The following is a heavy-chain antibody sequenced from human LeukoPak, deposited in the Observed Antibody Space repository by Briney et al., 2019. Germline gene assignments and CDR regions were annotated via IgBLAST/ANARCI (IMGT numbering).Heavy chain of an antibody. J-gene: IGHJ4*02. Sequence: GGSLRLSCATSGFTFNSYAMTWVRQAPGKGLEWVSAVSDSGSSTYYADSVKGRFTISRDNAKHSLYLQMNSLRAEDTAVYYCARGWLYYFDFWGQGVLVTVSS. CDR2: VSDSGSST. D-gene: IGHD3-10*01. V-gene: IGHV3-23*01. CDR1: GFTFNSYA. CDR3: ARGWLYYFDF.